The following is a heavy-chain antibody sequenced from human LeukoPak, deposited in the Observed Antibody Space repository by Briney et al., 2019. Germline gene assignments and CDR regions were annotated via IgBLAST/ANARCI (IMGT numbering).Heavy chain of an antibody. CDR2: IKQDGSEK. J-gene: IGHJ6*02. Sequence: GGSLRLSCAASGFTFSSYWMSWVRQAPGKGLEWVANIKQDGSEKYYVDSVKGRFTISRDNAKNSLYLQMNSLRAEDTAVYYCARDAYVDTAMVSWMGYYYYYGMDVWGQGTTVTVSS. CDR1: GFTFSSYW. D-gene: IGHD5-18*01. CDR3: ARDAYVDTAMVSWMGYYYYYGMDV. V-gene: IGHV3-7*01.